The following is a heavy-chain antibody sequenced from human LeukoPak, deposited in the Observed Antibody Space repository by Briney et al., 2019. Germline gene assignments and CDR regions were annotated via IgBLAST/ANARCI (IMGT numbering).Heavy chain of an antibody. D-gene: IGHD6-19*01. CDR1: GFTVSSNY. V-gene: IGHV3-53*01. J-gene: IGHJ1*01. CDR3: ARDQYSSNWYVHH. Sequence: GGSLRLSCAASGFTVSSNYMSWVRQAPGKGLKGVSLISSVGSTYYADSVKGRFTISRDNSKNTLYLQMNSLRAEDTAVYYCARDQYSSNWYVHHWGQGTLVTVS. CDR2: ISSVGST.